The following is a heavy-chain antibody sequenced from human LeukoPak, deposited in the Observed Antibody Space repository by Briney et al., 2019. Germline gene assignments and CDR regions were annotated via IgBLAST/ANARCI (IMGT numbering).Heavy chain of an antibody. V-gene: IGHV3-33*08. Sequence: PGGSLRLSCAASGFTFSSYAMSWVRQAPGKGLEWVAVIWYDGSNKYYADSVKGRFTISRDNSKNTLYLQMNSLRAEDSAVYYCARDHRRSFDYWGQGTLVTVSS. J-gene: IGHJ4*02. CDR1: GFTFSSYA. CDR3: ARDHRRSFDY. CDR2: IWYDGSNK.